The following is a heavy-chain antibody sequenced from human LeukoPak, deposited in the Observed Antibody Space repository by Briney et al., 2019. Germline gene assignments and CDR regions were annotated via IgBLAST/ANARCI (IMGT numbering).Heavy chain of an antibody. D-gene: IGHD3-22*01. J-gene: IGHJ4*02. CDR1: GFTFSSYT. CDR3: ARDGSGYSDPVDY. V-gene: IGHV3-21*01. Sequence: PGGSLRLSCAASGFTFSSYTMNWVRQAPGKGLEWVSSISSSSSYIYYADSVKGRFTISRHNAKNSLFLQMNSPRAEDSAVYYCARDGSGYSDPVDYWGQGTLVTVSS. CDR2: ISSSSSYI.